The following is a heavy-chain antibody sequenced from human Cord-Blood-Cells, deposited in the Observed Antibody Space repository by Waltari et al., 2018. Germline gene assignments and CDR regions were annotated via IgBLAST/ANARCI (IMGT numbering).Heavy chain of an antibody. V-gene: IGHV1-2*02. J-gene: IGHJ4*02. CDR1: GHTFTGYY. Sequence: QMQRVQSGAEVNKPVASVKVSCSASGHTFTGYYLHWLRSAPGQGLEWMEWNNPNSGGTNYAQKFQGRVTMTRDTSISTAYMELSRLRSDDTAVYYCARVYYGSGSEVYYFDYWGQGTLVTVSS. D-gene: IGHD3-10*01. CDR3: ARVYYGSGSEVYYFDY. CDR2: NNPNSGGT.